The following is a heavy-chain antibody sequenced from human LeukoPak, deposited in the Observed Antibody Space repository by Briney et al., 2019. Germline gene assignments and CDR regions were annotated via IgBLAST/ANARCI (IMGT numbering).Heavy chain of an antibody. CDR3: GEDMYPTVAGSIDY. J-gene: IGHJ4*02. D-gene: IGHD6-19*01. V-gene: IGHV3-9*01. CDR2: ISWNSGVI. Sequence: GGSLRLSCAASGFTFDDYAMHWVRQAPGKGLEWVSGISWNSGVIGYADSVKGRFTISRDNGSNSLFLQMNSLRAEDTALYYCGEDMYPTVAGSIDYWGQGTLVTVSS. CDR1: GFTFDDYA.